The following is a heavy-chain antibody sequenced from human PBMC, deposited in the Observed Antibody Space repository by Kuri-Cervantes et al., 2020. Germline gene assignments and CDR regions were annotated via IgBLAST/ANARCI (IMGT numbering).Heavy chain of an antibody. CDR3: ARDSGSYSTYGMDV. V-gene: IGHV3-21*01. Sequence: LSLTCAASGFTFSRYSMNWVRQAPGKGLEWVSSISSSSSYIYYADSVKGRLTISRDNGKNSLYLQMNSLRVEDTAVYYCARDSGSYSTYGMDVWGQGTTVTVSS. D-gene: IGHD1-26*01. CDR2: ISSSSSYI. J-gene: IGHJ6*02. CDR1: GFTFSRYS.